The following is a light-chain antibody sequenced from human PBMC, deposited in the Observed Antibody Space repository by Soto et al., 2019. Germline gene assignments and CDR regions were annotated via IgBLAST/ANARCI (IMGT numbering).Light chain of an antibody. CDR1: QYISSN. J-gene: IGKJ2*01. Sequence: ETVMTQSPVTLSVSPGERVTISCRASQYISSNLAWYQQKPGQAPRLLIYGASTRATGVPARFSGSGSGTEFTLTITGLQSADFSVYYCQQYNNWPPYTFGQGTKLEIK. CDR3: QQYNNWPPYT. V-gene: IGKV3-15*01. CDR2: GAS.